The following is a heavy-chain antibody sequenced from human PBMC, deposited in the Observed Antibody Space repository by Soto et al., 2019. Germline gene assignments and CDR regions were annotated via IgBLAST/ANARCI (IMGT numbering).Heavy chain of an antibody. Sequence: SLRLSCAASGFTFSSYAMHWVRQAPGKGLEWVAVISYDGSNKYYADSVKGRFTISRDNSKNTLYLQMNSLRAEDTAVYYCAVQYYYDSSGYYPAGYWGQGTLVTVSS. V-gene: IGHV3-30-3*01. CDR2: ISYDGSNK. D-gene: IGHD3-22*01. CDR1: GFTFSSYA. J-gene: IGHJ4*02. CDR3: AVQYYYDSSGYYPAGY.